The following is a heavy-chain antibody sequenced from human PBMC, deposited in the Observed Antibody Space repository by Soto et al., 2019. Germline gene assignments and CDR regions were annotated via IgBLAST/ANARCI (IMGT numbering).Heavy chain of an antibody. CDR3: TRKASSWGFAFDV. Sequence: EVQLLESGGGLVQPGGSLRLSCAASGFTFSHYAMSWVRQAPGKGLQWVSTIFGSGAPTHYADSVKGRFGISRDNSNNMLFLEMNSLKDEDTAVYYCTRKASSWGFAFDVWGQGTRVAVSS. D-gene: IGHD3-16*01. V-gene: IGHV3-23*01. J-gene: IGHJ3*01. CDR2: IFGSGAPT. CDR1: GFTFSHYA.